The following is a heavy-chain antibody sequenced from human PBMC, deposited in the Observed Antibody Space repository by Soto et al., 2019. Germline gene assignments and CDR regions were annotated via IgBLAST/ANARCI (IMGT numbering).Heavy chain of an antibody. CDR3: AKEFGYNYGSGFDY. D-gene: IGHD5-18*01. Sequence: QVQLVESGGGVVQPGRSLRLSCAASGFTFSSYGMHWVRQAPGKGLEWVAVISYDGRNKYYADSVKGRFTISRDNSKNTLYLQMNSLRAEDTAVYYCAKEFGYNYGSGFDYWGQGTLVTVSS. CDR2: ISYDGRNK. V-gene: IGHV3-30*18. J-gene: IGHJ4*02. CDR1: GFTFSSYG.